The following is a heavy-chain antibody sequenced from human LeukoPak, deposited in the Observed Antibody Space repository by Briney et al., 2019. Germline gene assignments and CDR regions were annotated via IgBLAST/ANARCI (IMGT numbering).Heavy chain of an antibody. Sequence: SETLSLTCTLSGGSINTYFWSWIPQPPGKGLEWIGYIYYSGSTNYNPSLKSRVTISVDTSKNQFSLKLSSVTAADTAVYYCARGVTGGWYGDFQHWGQGTLVTVSS. D-gene: IGHD6-19*01. CDR3: ARGVTGGWYGDFQH. V-gene: IGHV4-59*01. CDR1: GGSINTYF. CDR2: IYYSGST. J-gene: IGHJ1*01.